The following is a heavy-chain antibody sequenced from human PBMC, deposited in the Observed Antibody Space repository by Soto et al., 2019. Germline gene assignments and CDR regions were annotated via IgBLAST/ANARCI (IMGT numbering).Heavy chain of an antibody. V-gene: IGHV1-69*06. CDR2: IIPIFGTA. J-gene: IGHJ6*02. Sequence: QVQLVQTGAEVKKPGSSVKVSCKASGGTFSSYAISWVRQAPGQGLEWMGGIIPIFGTANYAQKFQGRVTITADKSTSTAYMELSSLSSEDTAVYCCTHYDYVWGSYRHLPGGMDVWGQGTAVTVSS. D-gene: IGHD3-16*02. CDR3: THYDYVWGSYRHLPGGMDV. CDR1: GGTFSSYA.